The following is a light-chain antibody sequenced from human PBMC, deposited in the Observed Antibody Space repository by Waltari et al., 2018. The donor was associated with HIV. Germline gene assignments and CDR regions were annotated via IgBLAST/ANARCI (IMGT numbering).Light chain of an antibody. CDR2: WAS. CDR3: QQYYSTPFT. Sequence: DIVMTQSPDSLAVSLGERATINCKSRQSVLYSPNNKNYLAWYQQKPGQPPKLLIYWASTRESGVPDRFSGSGSGTDFTLTISSLQAEDVAVYYCQQYYSTPFTFGPGTKVDIK. J-gene: IGKJ3*01. CDR1: QSVLYSPNNKNY. V-gene: IGKV4-1*01.